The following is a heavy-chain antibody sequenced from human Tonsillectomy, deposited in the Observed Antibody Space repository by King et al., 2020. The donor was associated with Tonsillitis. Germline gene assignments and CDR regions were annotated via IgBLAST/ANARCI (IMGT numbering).Heavy chain of an antibody. CDR2: ISPSGSA. CDR1: GAPLSGSY. V-gene: IGHV4-34*01. CDR3: ARERRVPKYIGSDYMRAFDV. Sequence: VQLQQWGAGLLKPSETLSLPCAVSGAPLSGSYWTWIRQSPGKGLEWIGEISPSGSANSNPSLESRVTTSVDTSKGQFSLKLSSVTAADTALYYCARERRVPKYIGSDYMRAFDVWGQGTMVTVSS. D-gene: IGHD1-26*01. J-gene: IGHJ3*01.